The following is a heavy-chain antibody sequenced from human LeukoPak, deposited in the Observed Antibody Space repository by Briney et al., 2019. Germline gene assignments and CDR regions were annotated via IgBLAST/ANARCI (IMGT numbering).Heavy chain of an antibody. J-gene: IGHJ4*02. CDR2: VNHSGYT. Sequence: SETLSLTCAVSGASFSSYYWSWIRHPPGKGLEWIGEVNHSGYTNDNTSLNSRVTISVDTSKNKFSLRLKSVTAADTGVYFCARMTTGHDFWGQGTLVTVSS. V-gene: IGHV4-34*01. CDR1: GASFSSYY. D-gene: IGHD4-17*01. CDR3: ARMTTGHDF.